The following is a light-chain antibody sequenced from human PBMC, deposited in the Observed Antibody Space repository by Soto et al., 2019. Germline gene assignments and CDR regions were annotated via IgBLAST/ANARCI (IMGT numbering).Light chain of an antibody. CDR3: CSYAGSSTWV. CDR1: SSDVGSYNL. J-gene: IGLJ3*02. CDR2: EDN. Sequence: QSALTQPAAVSGSPGQSITISCTGTSSDVGSYNLVSWYQQHPGTAPKLMIYEDNKRASGVSNRFSGSTSGITASLTISVLQAEDEADYCCCSYAGSSTWVFGGGTKVTVL. V-gene: IGLV2-23*01.